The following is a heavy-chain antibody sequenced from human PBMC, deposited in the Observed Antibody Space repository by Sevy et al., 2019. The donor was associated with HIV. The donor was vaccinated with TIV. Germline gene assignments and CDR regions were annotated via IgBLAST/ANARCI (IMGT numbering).Heavy chain of an antibody. CDR2: IYSDGKT. CDR1: GFTVSRNY. CDR3: AGLSSAWTLFDY. V-gene: IGHV3-66*01. Sequence: GGSLRLSCAASGFTVSRNYMSWVRQAPGKGLEWVSVIYSDGKTFYADSVQDSFTISRDNSRNTLYLQMNSLRAEDTAVYYCAGLSSAWTLFDYWGQGTLVTVSS. J-gene: IGHJ4*02. D-gene: IGHD6-19*01.